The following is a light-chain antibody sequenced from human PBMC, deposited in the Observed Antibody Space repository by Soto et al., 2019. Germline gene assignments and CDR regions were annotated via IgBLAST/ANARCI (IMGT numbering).Light chain of an antibody. CDR3: QQYNSYPYT. CDR2: DAS. J-gene: IGKJ5*01. CDR1: QSISSW. V-gene: IGKV1-5*01. Sequence: DIQMTQSPSTLSASVGDRVTITCRASQSISSWLAWYQQKPGKAPKLLIYDASTLESGVPSGFSGSGSGTEFTLTISSLQPDDFATYYCQQYNSYPYTFGQGTRLEI.